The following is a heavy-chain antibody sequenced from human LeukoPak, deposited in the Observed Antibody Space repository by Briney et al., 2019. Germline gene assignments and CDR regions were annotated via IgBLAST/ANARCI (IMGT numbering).Heavy chain of an antibody. V-gene: IGHV3-11*06. J-gene: IGHJ4*02. CDR3: ARDRTYYDYVWGRYPHDY. CDR2: VSGSSSYT. D-gene: IGHD3-16*02. CDR1: GFTFRDYY. Sequence: GGALRLSCAGSGFTFRDYYMSWLRQAPGKGLEGVSYVSGSSSYTNYADSVKGRFTISRDNAKNSLDLQMNSLRAEDTAVYYCARDRTYYDYVWGRYPHDYWGQGTLVTVSS.